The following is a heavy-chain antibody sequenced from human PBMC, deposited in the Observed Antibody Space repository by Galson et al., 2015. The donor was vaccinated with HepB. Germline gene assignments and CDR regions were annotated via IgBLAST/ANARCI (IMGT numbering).Heavy chain of an antibody. CDR3: TTARLWFGLFDY. CDR1: GFTFSNAW. V-gene: IGHV3-15*01. CDR2: IKSKTDGGTT. J-gene: IGHJ4*02. D-gene: IGHD3-10*01. Sequence: SLRLSCAASGFTFSNAWMSWVRQAPGKGLEWVGRIKSKTDGGTTDYAAPVKGRFTISRDDSKNTLYLQMNSLKTEDTAVYYCTTARLWFGLFDYWGQGTLVTVSS.